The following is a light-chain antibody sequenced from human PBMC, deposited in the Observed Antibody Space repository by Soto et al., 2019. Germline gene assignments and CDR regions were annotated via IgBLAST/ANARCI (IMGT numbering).Light chain of an antibody. CDR2: DVT. Sequence: QSVLTQPPSASGTPGQGVTISCSGSSSDVGGYNYVSWYQQHPGKAPELLIYDVTKRPSGVPDRFSGSKSGNTASLTISGLQADDEADYYCCSYAGSYTYVFGTGTKVTV. V-gene: IGLV2-11*01. J-gene: IGLJ1*01. CDR1: SSDVGGYNY. CDR3: CSYAGSYTYV.